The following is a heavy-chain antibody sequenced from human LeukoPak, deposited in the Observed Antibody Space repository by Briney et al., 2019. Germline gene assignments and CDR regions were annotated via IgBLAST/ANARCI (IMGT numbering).Heavy chain of an antibody. CDR2: IYHSGST. V-gene: IGHV4-4*02. CDR3: ARRPYYYYYYYMDV. Sequence: SETLSLTCAVSGGSISSSNWWSWVRQPPGKGLEWIGEIYHSGSTNYNPSLKSRVTISVDTSKNQFSLKLSSVTAADTAVYYCARRPYYYYYYYMDVWGKGTTVTISS. CDR1: GGSISSSNW. J-gene: IGHJ6*03.